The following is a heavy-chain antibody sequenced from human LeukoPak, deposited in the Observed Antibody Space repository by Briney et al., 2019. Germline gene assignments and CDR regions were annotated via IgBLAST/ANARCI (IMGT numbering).Heavy chain of an antibody. Sequence: ASVKVSCKASGYTFTSYAMNWVRQAPGQGLEWMGWINTNTGNPTYAQGFTGRFVFSLDTSVSTAYLQISSLKAEDTAVYYCARLIRVRLGYCSSTSCYSNWFDPWGQGTLVTVSS. V-gene: IGHV7-4-1*02. J-gene: IGHJ5*02. CDR2: INTNTGNP. CDR1: GYTFTSYA. CDR3: ARLIRVRLGYCSSTSCYSNWFDP. D-gene: IGHD2-2*01.